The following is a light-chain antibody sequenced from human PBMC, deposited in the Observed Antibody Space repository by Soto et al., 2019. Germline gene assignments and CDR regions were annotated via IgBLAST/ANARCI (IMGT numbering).Light chain of an antibody. CDR1: QSVTSSG. CDR2: GSS. Sequence: ETVLTQSPCTLSLSPGERATLSCRPSQSVTSSGLAWYQQKPGQAPRLLIYGSSIRATGIPDRFSGSGSETDFILSISRLEPEDFAVYYCQQYGSSLFTFGQGTRLEIK. CDR3: QQYGSSLFT. V-gene: IGKV3-20*01. J-gene: IGKJ5*01.